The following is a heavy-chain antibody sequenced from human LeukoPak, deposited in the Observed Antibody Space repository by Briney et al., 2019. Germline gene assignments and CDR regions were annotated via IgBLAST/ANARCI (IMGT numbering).Heavy chain of an antibody. Sequence: QPGGSLRLSCAASGFTFSSYGMHWVRQAPGKGLEWVAVIWYDGSNKYYADSVKGRFTISKDNSKNTLYLQMNSLRAEGTAVYYCARVEPSDILTGPFDYWGQGTLVTVSS. CDR3: ARVEPSDILTGPFDY. V-gene: IGHV3-33*01. J-gene: IGHJ4*02. CDR1: GFTFSSYG. CDR2: IWYDGSNK. D-gene: IGHD3-9*01.